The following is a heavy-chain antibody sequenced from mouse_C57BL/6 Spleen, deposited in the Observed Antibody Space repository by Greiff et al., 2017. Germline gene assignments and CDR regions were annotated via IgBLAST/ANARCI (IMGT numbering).Heavy chain of an antibody. V-gene: IGHV7-3*01. Sequence: DVKLVESGGGLVQPGGSLSLSCAASGFTFTDYYMSWVRQPPGKALEWLGFIRNKANGYTTEYSASVKGRFTISRDNSQSILYLQMNALRAEDSATYYCARFPYGSVFDYWGQGTTLTVSS. CDR2: IRNKANGYTT. CDR1: GFTFTDYY. CDR3: ARFPYGSVFDY. D-gene: IGHD1-1*01. J-gene: IGHJ2*01.